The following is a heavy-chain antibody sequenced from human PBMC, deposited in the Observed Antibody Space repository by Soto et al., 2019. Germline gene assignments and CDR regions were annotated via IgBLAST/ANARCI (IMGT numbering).Heavy chain of an antibody. J-gene: IGHJ3*02. CDR3: ARFVGVGAFDI. D-gene: IGHD1-26*01. V-gene: IGHV1-69*06. CDR1: GGTFSSYE. CDR2: IIPIFGTA. Sequence: SVKVSCKASGGTFSSYEISWVRQAPGQGLEWMGGIIPIFGTANYAQKFQGRVTITADKSTSTAYMELSSLRSEDTAVYYCARFVGVGAFDIWGQGTMVTVSS.